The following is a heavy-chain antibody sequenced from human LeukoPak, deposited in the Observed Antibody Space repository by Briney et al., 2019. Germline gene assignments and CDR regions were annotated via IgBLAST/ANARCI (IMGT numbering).Heavy chain of an antibody. D-gene: IGHD3-22*01. V-gene: IGHV3-7*01. CDR2: IKQDGSEK. CDR1: GFTFSSYW. CDR3: AKDLYYESSGIGDY. J-gene: IGHJ4*02. Sequence: GGSLRLSCAASGFTFSSYWMSWVRQAPGKGLEWVANIKQDGSEKYYVDSVKGRFTISRDNAKNSLYLQMNSLRAEDTAVYYCAKDLYYESSGIGDYWGQGTLVTVSS.